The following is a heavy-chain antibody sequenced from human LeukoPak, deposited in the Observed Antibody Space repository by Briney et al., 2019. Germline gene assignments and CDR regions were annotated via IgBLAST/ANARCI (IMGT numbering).Heavy chain of an antibody. D-gene: IGHD6-19*01. Sequence: ASVKVSCKASGYTFTGYYMHWVRQAPGQGLEWMGWISAYNGNTKYAQKLQGRVTMTTDTSTSTAYMELRSLRSDDTAVYYCARDRDSSGWHLSYWGQGTLVTVSS. V-gene: IGHV1-18*04. CDR1: GYTFTGYY. CDR3: ARDRDSSGWHLSY. J-gene: IGHJ4*02. CDR2: ISAYNGNT.